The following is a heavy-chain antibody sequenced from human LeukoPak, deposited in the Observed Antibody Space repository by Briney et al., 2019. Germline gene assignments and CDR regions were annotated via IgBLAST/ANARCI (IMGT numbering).Heavy chain of an antibody. D-gene: IGHD3-22*01. CDR2: IYYSGST. CDR1: GGSISSSSYY. Sequence: PSETLSLTCTVSGGSISSSSYYWGWIRQPPGKGLEWIGSIYYSGSTYYNPSLKSRVTISVDTSKNQFSLKLSSVTAADTAVYYCARPYYDSSGYLGLGAFDIWGQGTMVTVSS. J-gene: IGHJ3*02. V-gene: IGHV4-39*01. CDR3: ARPYYDSSGYLGLGAFDI.